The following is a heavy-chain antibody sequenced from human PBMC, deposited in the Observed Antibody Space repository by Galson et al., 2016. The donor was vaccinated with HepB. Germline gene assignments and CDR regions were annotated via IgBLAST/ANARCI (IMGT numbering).Heavy chain of an antibody. Sequence: SLRLSCAASGFSLRNHWMSWVRQAPGKGLEWVANINRDGSVEKYVDSVKGRFTIFKDNAKNSLYLQLNSLSAEDTAMFYCARIAADGSTFDYWGQGTLVTVSS. J-gene: IGHJ4*02. CDR1: GFSLRNHW. CDR2: INRDGSVE. V-gene: IGHV3-7*03. D-gene: IGHD6-13*01. CDR3: ARIAADGSTFDY.